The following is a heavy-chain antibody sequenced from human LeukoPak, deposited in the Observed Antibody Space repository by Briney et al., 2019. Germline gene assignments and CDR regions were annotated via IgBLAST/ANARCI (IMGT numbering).Heavy chain of an antibody. J-gene: IGHJ4*02. V-gene: IGHV3-23*01. Sequence: PGGSLRLSCAASGFTFSSYEMNWVRQAPGKGLEWVSTISNSGDNTFYADSVKGRFTISRDNSKNTLYLQLNSLRAEDTAVYYCAKYSRHFDFWGQGTLVTVSS. CDR2: ISNSGDNT. CDR3: AKYSRHFDF. D-gene: IGHD5-18*01. CDR1: GFTFSSYE.